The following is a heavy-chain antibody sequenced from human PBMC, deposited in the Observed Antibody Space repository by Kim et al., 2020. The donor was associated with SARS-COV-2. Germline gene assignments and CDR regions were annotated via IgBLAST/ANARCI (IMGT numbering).Heavy chain of an antibody. CDR3: ARATKTDFWSGYSIPDFDY. V-gene: IGHV1-3*01. Sequence: GRVTITRDTSASTAYMELSSLRSEDTAVYYCARATKTDFWSGYSIPDFDYWGQGTLVTVSS. D-gene: IGHD3-3*01. J-gene: IGHJ4*02.